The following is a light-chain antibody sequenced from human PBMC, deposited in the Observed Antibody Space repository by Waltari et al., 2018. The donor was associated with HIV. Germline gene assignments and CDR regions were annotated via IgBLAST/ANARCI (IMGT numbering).Light chain of an antibody. Sequence: QSALTQPPSASGSPGQSVTISCTGTSSDVGGYKYVSWYQQHPGKAPKLTIYDVSKRPSGVPDRFSGSKSGNTASLTVSGLQAEDEADYYCSSYAGSNNWVVFGGGTKLTVL. CDR1: SSDVGGYKY. CDR3: SSYAGSNNWVV. J-gene: IGLJ2*01. CDR2: DVS. V-gene: IGLV2-8*01.